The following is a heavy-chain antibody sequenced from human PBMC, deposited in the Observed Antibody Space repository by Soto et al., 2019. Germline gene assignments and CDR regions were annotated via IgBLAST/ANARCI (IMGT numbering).Heavy chain of an antibody. Sequence: GGSLRLSCAASGFTFSSYSMNWVRQAPGKGLEWVSSISSSSSYIYYADSVKGRFTISRDNAKNSLYLQMNSLRAEDTAVYYCAREGLVQLLSVYGMDVWGQGTTVTVSS. D-gene: IGHD2-2*01. V-gene: IGHV3-21*01. J-gene: IGHJ6*02. CDR1: GFTFSSYS. CDR2: ISSSSSYI. CDR3: AREGLVQLLSVYGMDV.